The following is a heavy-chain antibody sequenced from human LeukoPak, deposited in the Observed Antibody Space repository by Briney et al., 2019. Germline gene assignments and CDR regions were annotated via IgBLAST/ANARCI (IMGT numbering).Heavy chain of an antibody. CDR1: GYGFTNYW. V-gene: IGHV5-51*01. Sequence: GESLRISCKGSGYGFTNYWIAWVRQMPGKGLEWMGIIYPGDSDTRYSPSFQGHVTISADKSINTAYLQWSSLKASDTAIYYCARRGVRDWFDLWGQGTLLTVSS. J-gene: IGHJ5*02. D-gene: IGHD3-10*01. CDR3: ARRGVRDWFDL. CDR2: IYPGDSDT.